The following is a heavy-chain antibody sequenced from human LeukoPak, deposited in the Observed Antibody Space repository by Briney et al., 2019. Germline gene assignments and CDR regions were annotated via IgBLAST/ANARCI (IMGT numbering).Heavy chain of an antibody. Sequence: PSETLSLTCAVSGGSIRDYQWSWIRQPPGKGLEWIGHINTNGRTDYNPSLRSRLTFSVDTSRDQFSLKLRSVTAADTAMYYCATSYDCKVAPFDLWGQGTLVTVSS. CDR3: ATSYDCKVAPFDL. V-gene: IGHV4-4*09. J-gene: IGHJ4*02. D-gene: IGHD5-12*01. CDR1: GGSIRDYQ. CDR2: INTNGRT.